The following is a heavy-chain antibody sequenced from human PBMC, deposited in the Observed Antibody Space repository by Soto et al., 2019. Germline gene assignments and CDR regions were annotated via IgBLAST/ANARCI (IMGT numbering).Heavy chain of an antibody. CDR3: ARYFGTSGWFYYFDY. CDR1: GFTFSSYA. Sequence: GGSLRLSCAASGFTFSSYAMSWVRQAPGKGLEWVSAISGSGGSTYYADSVKGRFTISRDNSKNTVDLQMNSLSAEDTAVYYCARYFGTSGWFYYFDYWGQGTQVTVSS. J-gene: IGHJ4*02. V-gene: IGHV3-23*01. CDR2: ISGSGGST. D-gene: IGHD6-19*01.